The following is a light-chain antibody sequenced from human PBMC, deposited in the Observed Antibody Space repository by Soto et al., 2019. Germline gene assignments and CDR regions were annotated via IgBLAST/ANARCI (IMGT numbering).Light chain of an antibody. Sequence: EMVVTQSPATLSVSPGEGVTLSCRTSQDVSSKLAWYQQKPGQPPSLLIYDASTRATGTPARFSGSGSGTEFTLAVSSLQSEDYALYFCQQYNNWPPWTFGQGTKVDIK. CDR2: DAS. CDR1: QDVSSK. V-gene: IGKV3D-15*01. CDR3: QQYNNWPPWT. J-gene: IGKJ1*01.